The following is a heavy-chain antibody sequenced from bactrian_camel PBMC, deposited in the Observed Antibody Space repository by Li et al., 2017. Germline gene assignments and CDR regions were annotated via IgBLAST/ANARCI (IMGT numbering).Heavy chain of an antibody. Sequence: QLVESGGGSVQTGGSLRLSCEVSGYKGDCLGWYRQLPGRDRQAVARISTGGDDSFVAASVEGRFAISKDNAKNTLYLQMNSLKPEDTGMYYCAADRLVCLSTDTRAEWHYWGQGTQVTVS. CDR2: ISTGGDDS. V-gene: IGHV3S65*01. J-gene: IGHJ4*01. CDR1: GYKGDC. CDR3: AADRLVCLSTDTRAEWHY. D-gene: IGHD5*01.